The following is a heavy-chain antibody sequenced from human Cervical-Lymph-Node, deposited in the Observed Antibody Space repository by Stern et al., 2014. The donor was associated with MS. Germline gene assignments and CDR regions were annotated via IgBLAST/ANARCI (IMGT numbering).Heavy chain of an antibody. D-gene: IGHD7-27*01. J-gene: IGHJ3*02. V-gene: IGHV1-69*06. CDR1: GGTFSSYA. CDR3: ARDETGVAFDI. CDR2: IIPLFGTA. Sequence: QMQLVQSGADVKKPGSSVKVSCKASGGTFSSYAINWVRQAPGQGLEWMGGIIPLFGTAHYAQQFQGRVTISADKSTSTVYMELNSLRSDDTAVYYCARDETGVAFDIWGQGTMVTVSS.